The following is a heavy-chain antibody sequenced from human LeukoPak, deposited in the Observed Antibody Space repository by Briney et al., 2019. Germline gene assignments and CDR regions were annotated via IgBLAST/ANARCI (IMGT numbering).Heavy chain of an antibody. CDR1: GFTLSRYW. CDR2: IKEDGSEK. V-gene: IGHV3-7*01. Sequence: GGSLKLSCAASGFTLSRYWMSWVRQAPGKGLEWVANIKEDGSEKYYVDSVKGRFIISRDNAKNSMYLQMNSLRAEDTAVYYCARDQDPVEMATIFGYWGQGTLVTVSA. CDR3: ARDQDPVEMATIFGY. J-gene: IGHJ4*02. D-gene: IGHD5-24*01.